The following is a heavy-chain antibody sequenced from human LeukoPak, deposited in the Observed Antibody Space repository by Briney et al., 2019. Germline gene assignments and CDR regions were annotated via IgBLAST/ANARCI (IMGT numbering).Heavy chain of an antibody. D-gene: IGHD4-17*01. CDR2: ISSSSSYI. CDR3: ARDYGDSFFDY. V-gene: IGHV3-21*01. Sequence: GCPRLSCAPSGFSFTRYSISSVCEAPGKGLWWVSSISSSSSYIYYADSVKGRFTISRDNAKNSLYLQMNSLRAEDTAVYYCARDYGDSFFDYWGQGTLVTVSS. CDR1: GFSFTRYS. J-gene: IGHJ4*02.